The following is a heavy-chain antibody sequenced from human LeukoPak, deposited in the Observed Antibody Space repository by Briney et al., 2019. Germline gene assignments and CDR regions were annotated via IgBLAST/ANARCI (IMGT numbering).Heavy chain of an antibody. CDR1: GFTFSSYS. V-gene: IGHV3-21*01. CDR3: ASQNNYYGSED. D-gene: IGHD3-10*01. CDR2: ISSSSSYI. Sequence: KLWGSLRLSCAASGFTFSSYSMNWVRQAPGKGLEWVSSISSSSSYIYYADSVKGRFTISRDNAKNSLYLQMNSLRAEDTAVYYCASQNNYYGSEDWGQGTLVTVSS. J-gene: IGHJ4*02.